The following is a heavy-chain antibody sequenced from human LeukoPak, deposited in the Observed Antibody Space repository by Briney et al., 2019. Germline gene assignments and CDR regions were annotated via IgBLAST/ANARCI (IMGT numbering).Heavy chain of an antibody. CDR2: ISHSSGYI. CDR1: GFTFSSYG. D-gene: IGHD6-13*01. Sequence: GGSLRLSCAASGFTFSSYGMNWVRQAPGKGLEWVSSISHSSGYIYYADSVGGRFTISRDNAKNSLYLQMNSLRAEDTAVYYCARDKEWQQLVQDAFDIWGQGTMVTVSS. CDR3: ARDKEWQQLVQDAFDI. J-gene: IGHJ3*02. V-gene: IGHV3-21*01.